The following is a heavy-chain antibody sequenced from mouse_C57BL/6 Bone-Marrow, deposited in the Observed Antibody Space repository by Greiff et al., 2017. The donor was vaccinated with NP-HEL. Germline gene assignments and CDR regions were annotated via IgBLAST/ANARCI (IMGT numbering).Heavy chain of an antibody. CDR3: RAYYYGSSYV. CDR2: IDPENGDT. D-gene: IGHD1-1*01. V-gene: IGHV14-4*01. CDR1: GFNIKDDY. Sequence: EVQPQQSGAELVRPGASVKLSCTASGFNIKDDYMHWVKQRPEQGLEWIGWIDPENGDTEYASKFQGKATITADTSSNTAYLQLSSLTSEDTAVYYCRAYYYGSSYVWGQGTTLTVSS. J-gene: IGHJ2*01.